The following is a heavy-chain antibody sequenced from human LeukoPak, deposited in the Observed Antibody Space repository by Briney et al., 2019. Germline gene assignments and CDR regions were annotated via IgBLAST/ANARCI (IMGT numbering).Heavy chain of an antibody. J-gene: IGHJ6*03. CDR3: ARGSRVNYYYMDV. Sequence: ASVKGSCKASGYTFTSDAMNWVRQAPGQGLEWMGWINTNTGNPTYAQGFTGRFVFSLDTSVSTAYLQISSLKAEDTAVYYCARGSRVNYYYMDVWGKGTTVTVSS. V-gene: IGHV7-4-1*02. CDR1: GYTFTSDA. D-gene: IGHD4-23*01. CDR2: INTNTGNP.